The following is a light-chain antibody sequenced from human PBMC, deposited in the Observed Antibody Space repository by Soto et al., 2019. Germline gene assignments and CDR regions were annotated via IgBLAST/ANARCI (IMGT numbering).Light chain of an antibody. J-gene: IGKJ2*01. V-gene: IGKV3-20*01. Sequence: DIVLTQSPGTLSLSPGERATLSCRASQSVSSSYLAWYQQKPGQAPRLLIYGASSRATGIPDRFSGSGSGTDFTLTISRLEPDDFAVYYCQQYGSSPLYTFGQGTKLEIK. CDR2: GAS. CDR1: QSVSSSY. CDR3: QQYGSSPLYT.